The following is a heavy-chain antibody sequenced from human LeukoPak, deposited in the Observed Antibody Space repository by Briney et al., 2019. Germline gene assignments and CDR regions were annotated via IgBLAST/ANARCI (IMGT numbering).Heavy chain of an antibody. Sequence: SETLSLTCTVSGGSISSYYWSWIRQPPGKGLEWIGYIYYSGSTNYNPSLKSRVTISVDTSKNQFSLKLSSVTAADTAVHYCARQDYCSGGSCYDYWGQGTLVTVSS. V-gene: IGHV4-59*01. J-gene: IGHJ4*02. CDR3: ARQDYCSGGSCYDY. CDR2: IYYSGST. D-gene: IGHD2-15*01. CDR1: GGSISSYY.